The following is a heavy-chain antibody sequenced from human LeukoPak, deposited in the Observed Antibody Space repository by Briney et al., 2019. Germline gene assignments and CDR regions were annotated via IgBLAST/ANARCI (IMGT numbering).Heavy chain of an antibody. D-gene: IGHD4-17*01. CDR1: VGSISSYY. CDR3: ARGFSGAYADYFDY. Sequence: PSDTLSLTCTVSVGSISSYYRSWIRHPTGTGLEFFGRIYTSGSTNYNPSLKSRFTMSVDTSKNQFSLKLSSWPAADPAVYYCARGFSGAYADYFDYWGQGTLVTVSS. J-gene: IGHJ4*02. V-gene: IGHV4-4*07. CDR2: IYTSGST.